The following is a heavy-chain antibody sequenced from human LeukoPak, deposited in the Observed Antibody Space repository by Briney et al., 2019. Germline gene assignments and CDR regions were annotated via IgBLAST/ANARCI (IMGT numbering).Heavy chain of an antibody. CDR1: GFTFSSYA. D-gene: IGHD6-6*01. J-gene: IGHJ6*02. CDR3: AKGSDAYSSSAAPRYGMDV. V-gene: IGHV3-23*01. CDR2: ISGSGGST. Sequence: GGSLRLSCAASGFTFSSYAMSWVRQAPGKGPEWVSAISGSGGSTYYADSVKGRFTISRDNSKNTLYLQMNSLRAEDTAVYYCAKGSDAYSSSAAPRYGMDVWGQGTTVTVSS.